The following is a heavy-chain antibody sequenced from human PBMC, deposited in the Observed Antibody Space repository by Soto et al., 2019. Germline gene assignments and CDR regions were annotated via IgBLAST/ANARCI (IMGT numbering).Heavy chain of an antibody. J-gene: IGHJ4*02. CDR3: AGDSRVGSGWQLTADY. CDR1: GFTFSSYG. CDR2: IWYDGSNK. D-gene: IGHD6-19*01. Sequence: GGSLRLSCAASGFTFSSYGMHWVRQAPGKGLEWVAVIWYDGSNKYYAESVKGRFTISRDNSKNTLYLQMNSLRAEDTAVYYCAGDSRVGSGWQLTADYWGQGTLVTVSS. V-gene: IGHV3-33*01.